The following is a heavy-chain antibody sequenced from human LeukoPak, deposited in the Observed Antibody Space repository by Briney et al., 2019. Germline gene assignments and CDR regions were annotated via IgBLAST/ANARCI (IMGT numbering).Heavy chain of an antibody. D-gene: IGHD3-22*01. Sequence: GGSLRLSCAASGFTFSSYAMSWVRQDPGKGLEWVSAISGSGGSTYYADSVKGRFTISRDNSKNTLYLQMNSLRAEDTAVYYCAKDYDSSGYYYGDWGQGTLVTVSS. J-gene: IGHJ4*02. CDR2: ISGSGGST. V-gene: IGHV3-23*01. CDR1: GFTFSSYA. CDR3: AKDYDSSGYYYGD.